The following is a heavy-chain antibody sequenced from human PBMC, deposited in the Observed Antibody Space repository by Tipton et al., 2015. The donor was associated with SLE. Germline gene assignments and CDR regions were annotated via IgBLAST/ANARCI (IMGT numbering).Heavy chain of an antibody. CDR1: GFTFSSYP. CDR3: TCETYYFDH. CDR2: IKEDGSEK. Sequence: SLRLSCAASGFTFSSYPMHWVRQTPGKGLEWVANIKEDGSEKNYVDSVRGRFTISRDNAKNSVYLQMNSLRAEDTAVYHCTCETYYFDHWGQGIQVTVSS. J-gene: IGHJ4*02. V-gene: IGHV3-7*01.